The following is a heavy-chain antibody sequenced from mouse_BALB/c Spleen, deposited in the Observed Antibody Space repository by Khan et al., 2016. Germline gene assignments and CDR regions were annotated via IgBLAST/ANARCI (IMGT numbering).Heavy chain of an antibody. CDR3: ARGGNYVGDYAMDY. CDR1: GYTFTNYG. V-gene: IGHV9-1*02. D-gene: IGHD2-1*01. Sequence: QIQLVQSGPELKKPGETVKISCKASGYTFTNYGMIWVKQAPGKGLKWMGWINTYTGEPTYGDDFKGRFAFSLETSASTAYFQINNINNDDMATYFCARGGNYVGDYAMDYWGQGTAVTVSS. J-gene: IGHJ4*01. CDR2: INTYTGEP.